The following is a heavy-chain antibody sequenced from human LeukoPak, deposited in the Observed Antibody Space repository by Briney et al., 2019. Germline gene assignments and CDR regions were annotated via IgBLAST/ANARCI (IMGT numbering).Heavy chain of an antibody. J-gene: IGHJ4*02. CDR1: GYTFTSYY. D-gene: IGHD3-22*01. Sequence: ASVKVSCKASGYTFTSYYMHWVRQARGQGLEWMGIINPSGGSTSYAQKFQGRVTMTRDTSTSTAYMELSSLRSQDTAVYYCARATMIVVAPDYWGQGTLVTVSS. CDR3: ARATMIVVAPDY. CDR2: INPSGGST. V-gene: IGHV1-46*03.